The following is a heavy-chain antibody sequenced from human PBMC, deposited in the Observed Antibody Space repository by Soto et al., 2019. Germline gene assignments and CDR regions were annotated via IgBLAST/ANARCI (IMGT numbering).Heavy chain of an antibody. CDR1: SGSFSTYY. CDR2: IYSTGST. V-gene: IGHV4-4*07. Sequence: SETLSLTCTVSSGSFSTYYWSWIRQPAGKGLEWIGRIYSTGSTLYNTSLKSRITVSVDTSKNQFSLKLSSVTAADTAVYYCAGGAAADYFDYWGQGTLVTVS. J-gene: IGHJ4*02. D-gene: IGHD6-13*01. CDR3: AGGAAADYFDY.